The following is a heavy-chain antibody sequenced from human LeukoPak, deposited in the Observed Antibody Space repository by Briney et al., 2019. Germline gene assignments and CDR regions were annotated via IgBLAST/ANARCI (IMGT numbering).Heavy chain of an antibody. CDR1: GFTFGSYA. CDR3: AKAHHVLLWFGELLLPFDY. CDR2: ISGSGGST. J-gene: IGHJ4*02. V-gene: IGHV3-23*01. Sequence: GGSLRLSCAASGFTFGSYAMSWVRQAPGKGLEWVSAISGSGGSTYYADSVKGRFTISRDNSKNTLYLQMNSLRAEDTAVYYCAKAHHVLLWFGELLLPFDYWGQGTLVTVSS. D-gene: IGHD3-10*01.